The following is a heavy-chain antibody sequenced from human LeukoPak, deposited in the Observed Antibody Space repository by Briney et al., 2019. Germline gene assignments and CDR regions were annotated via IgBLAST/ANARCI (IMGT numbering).Heavy chain of an antibody. D-gene: IGHD4-11*01. CDR3: ARVDSNYVFDY. CDR1: GGPIRSYY. J-gene: IGHJ4*02. CDR2: IFYSGTT. V-gene: IGHV4-59*01. Sequence: SETLSLTCTVSGGPIRSYYWSWIPQPPGKGLEWIGYIFYSGTTNYNPSLKSRITVSVDTSENQFYLRLTSVTAADTAMYYCARVDSNYVFDYWGQGTLVTVSS.